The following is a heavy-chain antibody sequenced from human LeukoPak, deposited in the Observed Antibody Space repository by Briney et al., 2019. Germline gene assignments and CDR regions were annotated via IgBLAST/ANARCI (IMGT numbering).Heavy chain of an antibody. CDR3: ARHVNYYDSSGYDPLDY. CDR2: IYYTGST. CDR1: GGSISSSSSY. V-gene: IGHV4-39*01. J-gene: IGHJ4*02. D-gene: IGHD3-22*01. Sequence: SETLSLTCTVSGGSISSSSSYWGWIRLPPGKGLEWIATIYYTGSTNYNPSLKSRVTISVDTSKNQFSLKLSSVTAADTAVYYCARHVNYYDSSGYDPLDYWGQGTLVTVSS.